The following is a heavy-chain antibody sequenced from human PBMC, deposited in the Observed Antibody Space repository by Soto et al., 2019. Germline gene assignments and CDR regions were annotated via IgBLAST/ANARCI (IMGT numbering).Heavy chain of an antibody. CDR1: GGSMTSYY. V-gene: IGHV4-4*07. Sequence: PSETLPLTCTVSGGSMTSYYWTWIRQPAGKGLEWIGRVYSSGGTHYNPSLKSRVTISLDTSKNQFSLRLLSVTDADTAVYFCARGQRFSDWFDPWGQGTLVTVSS. CDR2: VYSSGGT. J-gene: IGHJ5*02. D-gene: IGHD3-3*01. CDR3: ARGQRFSDWFDP.